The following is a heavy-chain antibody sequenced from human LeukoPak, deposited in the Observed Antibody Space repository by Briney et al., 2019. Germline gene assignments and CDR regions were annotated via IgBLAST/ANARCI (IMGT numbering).Heavy chain of an antibody. V-gene: IGHV3-21*01. CDR3: AKDPAVIIVWYYMDV. J-gene: IGHJ6*03. CDR1: GFTFSSYE. Sequence: PGGSMRLSCAASGFTFSSYEMNWVRHAPRKGLERVSSITASSTAIYSADSVKGRFTISRDNAKNFLYLQMNSLRAEDTAVYYCAKDPAVIIVWYYMDVWGKGTTVTISS. CDR2: ITASSTAI. D-gene: IGHD3-22*01.